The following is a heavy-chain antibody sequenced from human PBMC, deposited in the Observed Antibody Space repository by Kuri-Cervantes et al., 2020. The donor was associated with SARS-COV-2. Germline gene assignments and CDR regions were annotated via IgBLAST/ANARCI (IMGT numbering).Heavy chain of an antibody. J-gene: IGHJ4*02. Sequence: ASVKVSCKASGYTFTSYGISWVRQAPGQGLEWMGWIGAYNGNTNYAQKLQGRVTMTTDTSTSTAYMELRSLRSDDTAVYYCARGERADYYDSSGYTFDYWGQGTLVTVSS. D-gene: IGHD3-22*01. CDR2: IGAYNGNT. V-gene: IGHV1-18*01. CDR3: ARGERADYYDSSGYTFDY. CDR1: GYTFTSYG.